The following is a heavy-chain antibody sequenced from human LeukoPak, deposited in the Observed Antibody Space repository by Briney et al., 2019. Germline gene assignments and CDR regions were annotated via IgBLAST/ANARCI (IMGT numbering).Heavy chain of an antibody. CDR1: GYRFTDYY. V-gene: IGHV1-2*02. CDR2: IHPNSGGT. J-gene: IGHJ4*02. CDR3: AREINKGLYY. D-gene: IGHD2/OR15-2a*01. Sequence: ASVKVSCKASGYRFTDYYIHWVRQAPGQGLEWMGWIHPNSGGTEFAQKFQGRVTMTRDTSIYTAYMELSSLRPDDTAVYYCAREINKGLYYWGQGTLVTVSS.